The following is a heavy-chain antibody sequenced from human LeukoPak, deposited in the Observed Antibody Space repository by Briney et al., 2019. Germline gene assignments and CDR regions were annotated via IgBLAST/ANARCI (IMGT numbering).Heavy chain of an antibody. J-gene: IGHJ4*02. CDR3: ARDRVRGNSNPFFDY. CDR2: IYYSGST. CDR1: GGSVSSGTYY. Sequence: SSETLSLTCTVSGGSVSSGTYYWSWIRQPPGKGLEWIGYIYYSGSTNYNPSLKSRVTISVDTSKNQFSLKLNSVTAADTAVYSCARDRVRGNSNPFFDYWGQGTLVTVSS. V-gene: IGHV4-61*01. D-gene: IGHD4-11*01.